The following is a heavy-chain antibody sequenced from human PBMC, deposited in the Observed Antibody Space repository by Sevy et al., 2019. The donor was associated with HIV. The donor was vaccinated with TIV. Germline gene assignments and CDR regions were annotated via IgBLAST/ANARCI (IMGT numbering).Heavy chain of an antibody. Sequence: GGSLRLSCAASGFTFSSYAMRWVRQAPGKGLEWVSGITGSGGGASYADSVKGRFTISRDNSKNTLYLQMNSLRAEDTAVYYCAKDLYCSGCYSYPVDYWGQGSLVTVSS. D-gene: IGHD3-10*01. CDR3: AKDLYCSGCYSYPVDY. J-gene: IGHJ4*02. CDR2: ITGSGGGA. V-gene: IGHV3-23*01. CDR1: GFTFSSYA.